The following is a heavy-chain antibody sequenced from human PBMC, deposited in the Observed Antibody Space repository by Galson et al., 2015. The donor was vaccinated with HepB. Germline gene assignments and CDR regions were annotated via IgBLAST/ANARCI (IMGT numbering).Heavy chain of an antibody. V-gene: IGHV1-3*01. D-gene: IGHD6-25*01. CDR1: GYSFTSYA. CDR2: ITAGRSNT. Sequence: SVKVSCKASGYSFTSYAMHWVRQAPGQRLEWVGWITAGRSNTEYSQKFQGRVTITRDTSASTAYMELTSLRSEDTAVYYCARDLGGGIAAFGYWGQGTLVTVSS. J-gene: IGHJ4*02. CDR3: ARDLGGGIAAFGY.